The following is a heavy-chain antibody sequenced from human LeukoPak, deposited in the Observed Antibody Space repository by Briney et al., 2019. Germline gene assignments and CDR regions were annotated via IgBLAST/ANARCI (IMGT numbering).Heavy chain of an antibody. CDR2: IYYSGST. V-gene: IGHV4-59*01. Sequence: SETLSLTCTVSGGSISSYYWSWIRQPPGKGLEWIGYIYYSGSTNYNPSLKSRVTISVDTSKNQFSLKLSSVTAADTAMYYCASRVGMVRGEVYWGQGTLVTVSS. D-gene: IGHD3-10*01. CDR3: ASRVGMVRGEVY. CDR1: GGSISSYY. J-gene: IGHJ4*02.